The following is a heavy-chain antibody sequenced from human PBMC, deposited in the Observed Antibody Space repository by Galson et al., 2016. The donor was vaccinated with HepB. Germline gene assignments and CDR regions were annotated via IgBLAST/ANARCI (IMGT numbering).Heavy chain of an antibody. CDR3: ASGSLITGARGADF. Sequence: SVKVSCKASGYILTSFSINWVRQAPGQGLEWMGRINTNTGTPTYAPGLTGQFVFSLDTSVSTAFLHISSLRPDDTATYYCASGSLITGARGADFWGQGTLVTVSS. CDR1: GYILTSFS. J-gene: IGHJ4*02. CDR2: INTNTGTP. V-gene: IGHV7-4-1*02. D-gene: IGHD7-27*01.